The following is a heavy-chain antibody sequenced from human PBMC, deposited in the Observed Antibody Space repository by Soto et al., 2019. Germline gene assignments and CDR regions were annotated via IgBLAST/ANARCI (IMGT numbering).Heavy chain of an antibody. D-gene: IGHD6-19*01. Sequence: EVQLLESGGGLVQPGGSLRLSCAASGFTFSSYAMSWVRQAPGKGLEWVSAISGSGGTTYHADSVKGRFTISRDNSKETLFLQMNSLRAEDTAVYYCAKGSQWSTKGYYYYYYGMDVWGQGTTVTVFS. J-gene: IGHJ6*02. V-gene: IGHV3-23*01. CDR2: ISGSGGTT. CDR1: GFTFSSYA. CDR3: AKGSQWSTKGYYYYYYGMDV.